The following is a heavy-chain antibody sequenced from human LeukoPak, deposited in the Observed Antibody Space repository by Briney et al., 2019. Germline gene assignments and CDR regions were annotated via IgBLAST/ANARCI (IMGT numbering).Heavy chain of an antibody. CDR2: IYTSGST. J-gene: IGHJ4*02. CDR3: ARLSGGSSSGLFDY. V-gene: IGHV4-4*09. Sequence: SETLSLTCTVSGGSIGSYYWSWIRQPPGKGLEGIGYIYTSGSTNYNASLKSRITISVDTSKNQFSLKLSSVTAADTAVYYCARLSGGSSSGLFDYWGQGTLVTVSS. D-gene: IGHD6-6*01. CDR1: GGSIGSYY.